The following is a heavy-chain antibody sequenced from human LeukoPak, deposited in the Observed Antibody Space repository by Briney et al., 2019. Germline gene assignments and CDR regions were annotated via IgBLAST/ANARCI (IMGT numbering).Heavy chain of an antibody. CDR2: INPNSGGT. CDR3: ASFVATTPYNYYYYMDV. D-gene: IGHD5-12*01. CDR1: GYTFIGYY. J-gene: IGHJ6*03. Sequence: ASVKVSCKASGYTFIGYYMHWVRQAPGQGLEWMGWINPNSGGTNYAQKFQGRVTMTRDTSISTAYMELNRLRSDDTAVYYCASFVATTPYNYYYYMDVWGKGTTVTVSS. V-gene: IGHV1-2*02.